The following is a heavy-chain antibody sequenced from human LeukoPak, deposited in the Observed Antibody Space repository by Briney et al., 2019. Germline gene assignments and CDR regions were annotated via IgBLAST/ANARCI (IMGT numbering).Heavy chain of an antibody. CDR1: GFTLSSYW. J-gene: IGHJ6*02. V-gene: IGHV3-7*03. CDR3: ARGGGLDV. CDR2: INHNGNVN. Sequence: GGSLRLSCAASGFTLSSYWMNWARQAARKGLEWVASINHNGNVNYYMDSVKGRFTISRDNAKNSLYLQMSNLRAEDTAVYFCARGGGLDVWGQGATVTVSS. D-gene: IGHD3-16*01.